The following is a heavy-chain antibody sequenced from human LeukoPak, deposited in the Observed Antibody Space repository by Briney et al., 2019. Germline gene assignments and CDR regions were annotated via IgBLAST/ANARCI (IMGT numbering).Heavy chain of an antibody. J-gene: IGHJ4*02. CDR2: INPSGGST. CDR3: ARATPRIKWLLLRRYFDY. D-gene: IGHD3-22*01. CDR1: GYTFTSYY. Sequence: ASVKVSCKASGYTFTSYYMHWVRQAPGQGLEWMGIINPSGGSTSYAQKFQGRVTMTRDTSTSTVYMELSSLRSEDTAVYYCARATPRIKWLLLRRYFDYWGQGTLVTVSS. V-gene: IGHV1-46*01.